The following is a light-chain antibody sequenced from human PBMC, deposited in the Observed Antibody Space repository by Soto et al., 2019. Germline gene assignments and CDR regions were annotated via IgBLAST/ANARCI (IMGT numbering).Light chain of an antibody. V-gene: IGLV2-23*02. CDR1: SSDVGSYNL. CDR3: CSYAGSSPYV. J-gene: IGLJ1*01. Sequence: QSALTQPASVAGSPGQSITISCTGTSSDVGSYNLVSWYQQHPGKAPKFMIYEVSKRPSGVSNRCSGSKSGNTASLTISGLQAEDEAEYYCCSYAGSSPYVFGTGTKLTVL. CDR2: EVS.